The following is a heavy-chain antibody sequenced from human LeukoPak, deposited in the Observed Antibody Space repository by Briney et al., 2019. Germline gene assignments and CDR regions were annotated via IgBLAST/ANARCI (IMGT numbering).Heavy chain of an antibody. Sequence: GGSLGLSCAASGFTFSSYAMSWVRQAPGKGLEWVSAISGSGGSTYYADSVKGRFTISRDNSKNTLYLQMNSLRAEDTAVYYCASPTGRGVVVAANWGQGTLVTVSS. CDR1: GFTFSSYA. J-gene: IGHJ4*02. V-gene: IGHV3-23*01. D-gene: IGHD2-15*01. CDR3: ASPTGRGVVVAAN. CDR2: ISGSGGST.